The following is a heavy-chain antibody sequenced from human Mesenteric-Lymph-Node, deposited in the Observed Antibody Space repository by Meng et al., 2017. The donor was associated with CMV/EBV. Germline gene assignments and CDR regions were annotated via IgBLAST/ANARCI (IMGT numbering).Heavy chain of an antibody. CDR2: IYILGTST. CDR3: AKLYYDFWSGYPYYFDQ. J-gene: IGHJ4*02. D-gene: IGHD3-3*01. CDR1: GFTFSNYA. V-gene: IGHV3-23*03. Sequence: GESLKISCAASGFTFSNYAMGWVRQAPGKGLEWVSVIYILGTSTYYTDSVKGRFTISRDNSKNTLFLQMNSLRAEDTAVYYCAKLYYDFWSGYPYYFDQWGQGTLVTVSS.